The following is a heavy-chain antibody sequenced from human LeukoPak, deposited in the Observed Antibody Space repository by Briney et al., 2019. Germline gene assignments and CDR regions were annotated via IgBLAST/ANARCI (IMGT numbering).Heavy chain of an antibody. D-gene: IGHD6-19*01. CDR2: TYYRSKWYN. Sequence: SQTLSLTCAISGDSVSNNSAAWNALRQSPSRGLEWLGRTYYRSKWYNDYAVSVKSRITINPDTSKNQFSLQLNSVTPEDTAVYYCARESSGWKRAFVGFDYSGQGTLVTVSS. V-gene: IGHV6-1*01. CDR3: ARESSGWKRAFVGFDY. CDR1: GDSVSNNSAA. J-gene: IGHJ4*02.